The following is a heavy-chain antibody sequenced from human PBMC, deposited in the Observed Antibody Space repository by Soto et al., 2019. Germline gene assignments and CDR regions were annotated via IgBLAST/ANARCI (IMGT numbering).Heavy chain of an antibody. CDR2: INHSGST. V-gene: IGHV4-34*01. CDR1: GGSFSGYY. D-gene: IGHD6-19*01. J-gene: IGHJ6*02. CDR3: ARGSGRAVAGKDYYYYYGMDV. Sequence: SETLSLTCAVYGGSFSGYYWSWIRQPPGKGLEWIGEINHSGSTNYNPSLKSRVTISVDTSKNQFSLKLSSVTAADTAVYYCARGSGRAVAGKDYYYYYGMDVWGQGTTVTVS.